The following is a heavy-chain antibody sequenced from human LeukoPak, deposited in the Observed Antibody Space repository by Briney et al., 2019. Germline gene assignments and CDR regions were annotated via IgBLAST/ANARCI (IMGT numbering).Heavy chain of an antibody. CDR1: GYTFSSCA. CDR3: AIHPSDSSGYFSY. D-gene: IGHD3-22*01. Sequence: ASVKVSCRASGYTFSSCAINWVRQAPGQGLEYMGWIDTKTGNPTYAQGFTGRFVFSLDTSVSTAYLQISSLKAEDTAVYYCAIHPSDSSGYFSYWGQGALVTVSS. CDR2: IDTKTGNP. V-gene: IGHV7-4-1*02. J-gene: IGHJ4*02.